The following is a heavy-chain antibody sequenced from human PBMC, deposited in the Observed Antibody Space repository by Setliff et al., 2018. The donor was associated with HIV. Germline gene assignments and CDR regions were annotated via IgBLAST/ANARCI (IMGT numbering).Heavy chain of an antibody. Sequence: ASVKVSCKASGYSFSSYYVHWVRQAAGQGLEWMGWMNPYSGNTGYAQKFRGRITMTRDTSISTVYMELSRLRSDDTAVYYCARGTRVGANDAFDIWGQGTMVTVSS. V-gene: IGHV1-8*01. J-gene: IGHJ3*02. CDR2: MNPYSGNT. CDR3: ARGTRVGANDAFDI. CDR1: GYSFSSYY. D-gene: IGHD1-26*01.